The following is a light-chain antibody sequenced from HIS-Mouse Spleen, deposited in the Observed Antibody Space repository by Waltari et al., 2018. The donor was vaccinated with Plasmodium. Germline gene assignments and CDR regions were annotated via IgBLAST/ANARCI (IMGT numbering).Light chain of an antibody. V-gene: IGLV3-1*01. Sequence: SYELTQPPPVSVSPGQPASLTCSGDKLGDKYACWYQQKPGQSPELVIYQDSRRPSGIPERFSGANSGNTATLTISGTQAMDEADYYCQAWDSSTAVFGGGTKLTVL. CDR1: KLGDKY. CDR3: QAWDSSTAV. J-gene: IGLJ3*02. CDR2: QDS.